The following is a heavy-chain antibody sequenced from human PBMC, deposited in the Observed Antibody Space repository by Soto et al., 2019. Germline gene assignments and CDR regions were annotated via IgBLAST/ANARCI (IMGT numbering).Heavy chain of an antibody. V-gene: IGHV5-10-1*01. CDR2: IDPSDSYT. CDR1: GYSFTSYW. J-gene: IGHJ6*02. CDR3: ARYRVVVVPAAITYGMDV. D-gene: IGHD2-2*01. Sequence: GESLKISCKGSGYSFTSYWISWVRQMPGKGLEWMGRIDPSDSYTNYSPSFQGHVTISADKSIGTAYLQWSSLKASDTAMYYCARYRVVVVPAAITYGMDVWGQGTTVTVSS.